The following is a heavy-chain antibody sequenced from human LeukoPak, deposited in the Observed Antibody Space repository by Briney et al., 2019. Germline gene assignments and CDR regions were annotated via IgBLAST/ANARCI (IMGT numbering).Heavy chain of an antibody. D-gene: IGHD4-17*01. Sequence: GGSLRLSCAASGFTFSSYAMHWVRQAPGKGLEWVAVISYDGSNKYYTDSMKGQFTISRDNSKNTLYLQINSLRAEDTAVYYCAQVGMGDFGDDSTSFDSWGQGTLVTVSS. CDR2: ISYDGSNK. CDR3: AQVGMGDFGDDSTSFDS. CDR1: GFTFSSYA. V-gene: IGHV3-30-3*02. J-gene: IGHJ4*02.